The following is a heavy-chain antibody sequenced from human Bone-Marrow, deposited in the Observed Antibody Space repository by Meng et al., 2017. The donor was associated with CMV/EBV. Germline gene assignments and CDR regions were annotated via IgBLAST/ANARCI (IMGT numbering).Heavy chain of an antibody. CDR2: IKQDGSEK. Sequence: GESLKISCAASGFTFSSYWMSWVRQAPGKGLEWVANIKQDGSEKYYVDSVKGRFTISRDNAKNSLYLQMNSLRAEDTAVYYCARVLRFLDGYYYYGMDVWGQGTTVTVSS. J-gene: IGHJ6*02. CDR1: GFTFSSYW. CDR3: ARVLRFLDGYYYYGMDV. V-gene: IGHV3-7*01. D-gene: IGHD3-3*01.